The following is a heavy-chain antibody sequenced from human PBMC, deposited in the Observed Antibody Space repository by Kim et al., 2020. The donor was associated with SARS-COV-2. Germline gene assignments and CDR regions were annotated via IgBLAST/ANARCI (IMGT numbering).Heavy chain of an antibody. D-gene: IGHD1-26*01. Sequence: GESLKISCKGSGYSITSYWIGWVRQVPGKGLDWMGIINPIDSVTRYSPSFQGHVTISADKSISTAYLQWSSLEASDSAMYYCARRVGGATGFLDYWGRGTLVTVSS. CDR3: ARRVGGATGFLDY. J-gene: IGHJ4*02. V-gene: IGHV5-51*01. CDR2: INPIDSVT. CDR1: GYSITSYW.